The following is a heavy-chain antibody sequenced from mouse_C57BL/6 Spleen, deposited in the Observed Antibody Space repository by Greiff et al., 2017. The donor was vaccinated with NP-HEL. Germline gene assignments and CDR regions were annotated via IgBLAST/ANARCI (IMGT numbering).Heavy chain of an antibody. CDR1: GYTFTDYY. V-gene: IGHV1-26*01. J-gene: IGHJ3*01. CDR3: ARSELRSYDGYSAFAY. D-gene: IGHD2-3*01. Sequence: VQLQQSGPELVKPGASVKISCKASGYTFTDYYMNWVKQSHGKSLEWIGDINPNNGGTSYNQKFKGKATLTVDKSSSTAYMELRSLTSEDSAVYYCARSELRSYDGYSAFAYWGQGTPVTVSA. CDR2: INPNNGGT.